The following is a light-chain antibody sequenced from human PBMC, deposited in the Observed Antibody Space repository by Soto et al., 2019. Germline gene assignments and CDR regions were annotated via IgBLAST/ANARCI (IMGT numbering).Light chain of an antibody. Sequence: DIHMTQSPCTLSASVGDRVTITLRASQTISSYLNWYQQKPGKAPKLLIYAASSLQSGVPARFSGSGSGTDFTLTISSLQPEDFVTYYCQQSYSTPITFGQGTRLEIK. CDR2: AAS. V-gene: IGKV1-39*01. CDR1: QTISSY. J-gene: IGKJ5*01. CDR3: QQSYSTPIT.